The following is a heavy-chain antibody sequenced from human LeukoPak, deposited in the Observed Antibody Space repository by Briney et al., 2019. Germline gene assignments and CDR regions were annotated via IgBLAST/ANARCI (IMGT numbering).Heavy chain of an antibody. CDR3: ARSLNNWFDP. V-gene: IGHV4-30-4*01. CDR1: GGSISSGDDY. CDR2: ISYSGSI. J-gene: IGHJ5*02. Sequence: PSQTLSLTCTVSGGSISSGDDYWSWIRQPPGKGLEWIGYISYSGSIYYNPSLKSRVSTSVDTSKNQFSLKVSSVTAADTAVYYCARSLNNWFDPWGQGTLVTVSS.